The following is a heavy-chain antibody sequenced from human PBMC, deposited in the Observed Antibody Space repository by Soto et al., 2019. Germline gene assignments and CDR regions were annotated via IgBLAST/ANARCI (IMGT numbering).Heavy chain of an antibody. D-gene: IGHD2-21*02. Sequence: QVQLVQSGAEVKKPGSSVRVSCRSSGDTFSSYIVNWLRLAPGRGLEWMGRVIPVLTTPDYAQNFRGRVTISADRSTNTVRMDLSSLRSDDTAVYYCARRRYCGYDCYHKHYYGMDVWGQGSLVTVAS. CDR3: ARRRYCGYDCYHKHYYGMDV. V-gene: IGHV1-69*08. CDR2: VIPVLTTP. J-gene: IGHJ6*02. CDR1: GDTFSSYI.